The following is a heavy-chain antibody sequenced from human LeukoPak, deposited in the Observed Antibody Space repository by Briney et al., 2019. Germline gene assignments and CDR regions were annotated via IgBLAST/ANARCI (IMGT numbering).Heavy chain of an antibody. CDR1: GCRFTSYW. CDR3: ARPDPGEYYYDSSGYSAFDI. Sequence: GESLKISFKGSGCRFTSYWIGWVRRMPGKGGEGMGIIYPGDSDTRYSPSFQGQVTISADKSISTAYLQWSSLKASDTAMYYCARPDPGEYYYDSSGYSAFDIWGQGTMVTVSS. CDR2: IYPGDSDT. J-gene: IGHJ3*02. V-gene: IGHV5-51*01. D-gene: IGHD3-22*01.